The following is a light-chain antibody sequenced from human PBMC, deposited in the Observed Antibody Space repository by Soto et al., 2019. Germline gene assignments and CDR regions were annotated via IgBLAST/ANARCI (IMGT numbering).Light chain of an antibody. CDR1: QSISSY. J-gene: IGKJ1*01. V-gene: IGKV1-39*01. CDR2: AAS. CDR3: QQSYNVLSWT. Sequence: DIQRTQSLCSLSASVGDRVTSTCRTSQSISSYLNWYQQSPGKAPKLLIYAASALQSGVPSRFRGSGSGTDFTLTISSLQPEDFASYYCQQSYNVLSWTFGQGTKVDIK.